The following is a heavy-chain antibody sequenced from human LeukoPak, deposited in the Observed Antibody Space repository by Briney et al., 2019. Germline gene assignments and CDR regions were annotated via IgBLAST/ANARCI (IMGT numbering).Heavy chain of an antibody. Sequence: GGSLRLSCAASGLTVSSNYMSWVRHAPGERLEWVSVIYSGGSTYYADSLKGRFTISRDNPKNTLYLQMNSLRAEDTGVYYCARDLDYGEVWGQGTLVTVSS. J-gene: IGHJ4*02. CDR3: ARDLDYGEV. V-gene: IGHV3-66*02. CDR1: GLTVSSNY. D-gene: IGHD4-17*01. CDR2: IYSGGST.